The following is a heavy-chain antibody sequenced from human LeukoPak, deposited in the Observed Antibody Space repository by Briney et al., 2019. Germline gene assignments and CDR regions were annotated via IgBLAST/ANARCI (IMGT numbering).Heavy chain of an antibody. CDR2: ISNDGGGT. Sequence: PGGSLRLSCAASGFIFYIYGLVWVRQAPGGGLEWVSAISNDGGGTNYADFVKGRFTISRDNSKTTLFLQMNSLRAEHPALYYCAKGSSGYFVDLWGEGTLVTVSS. V-gene: IGHV3-23*01. J-gene: IGHJ5*02. CDR3: AKGSSGYFVDL. CDR1: GFIFYIYG. D-gene: IGHD3-22*01.